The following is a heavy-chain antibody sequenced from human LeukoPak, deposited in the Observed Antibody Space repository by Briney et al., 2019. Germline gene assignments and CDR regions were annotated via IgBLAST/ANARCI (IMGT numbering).Heavy chain of an antibody. J-gene: IGHJ5*02. Sequence: SVKVSCEASGGTFSSYAISWVRQAPGQGLEWMGGIIPIFGTANYAQKFQGRVTITADESTSTAYMELSSLRSEDTAVYYCARDFRKNYDFWSGYSNWFDPWGQGTLVTVSS. CDR1: GGTFSSYA. D-gene: IGHD3-3*01. CDR3: ARDFRKNYDFWSGYSNWFDP. V-gene: IGHV1-69*13. CDR2: IIPIFGTA.